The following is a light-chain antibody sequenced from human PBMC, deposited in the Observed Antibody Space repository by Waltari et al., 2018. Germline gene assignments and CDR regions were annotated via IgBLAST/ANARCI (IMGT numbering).Light chain of an antibody. CDR2: GQD. Sequence: QSVLTQPPSVSGAPGQSITISCTGSSSNIGAGYDVHWYQHLPGTPPKPLIHGQDNRPSGVPDRFSGSKSGTSASLAITGLQAEDEADYYCQSYDSSVSAWVFGGGTKLTVV. CDR3: QSYDSSVSAWV. V-gene: IGLV1-40*01. J-gene: IGLJ3*02. CDR1: SSNIGAGYD.